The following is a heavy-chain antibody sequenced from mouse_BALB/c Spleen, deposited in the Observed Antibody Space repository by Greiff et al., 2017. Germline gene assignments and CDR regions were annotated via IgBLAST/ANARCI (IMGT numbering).Heavy chain of an antibody. D-gene: IGHD2-1*01. CDR1: GYTFTSYW. CDR2: IYPSDSYT. J-gene: IGHJ4*01. CDR3: TRYGIYYGNSYAMDY. V-gene: IGHV1-69*02. Sequence: VQLQQPGAELVRPGASVKLSCKASGYTFTSYWINWVKQRPGQGLEWIGNIYPSDSYTNYNQKFKDKATLTVDKSSSTAYMQLSSPTSEDSAVYYCTRYGIYYGNSYAMDYWGQGTSVTVSS.